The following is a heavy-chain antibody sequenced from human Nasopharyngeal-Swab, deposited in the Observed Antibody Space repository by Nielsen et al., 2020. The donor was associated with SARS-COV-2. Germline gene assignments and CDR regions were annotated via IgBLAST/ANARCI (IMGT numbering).Heavy chain of an antibody. CDR2: ISYDGSNK. CDR3: AKARRTGRWYYYGMDV. V-gene: IGHV3-30*18. Sequence: SLKISCAASGFTFSSYGMHWVRQAPGKGLEWVAVISYDGSNKYYADSVKGRFTISRDNSKNTLYLQMNSLRAEGTAVYYCAKARRTGRWYYYGMDVWGQGTTVTVSS. D-gene: IGHD4-23*01. CDR1: GFTFSSYG. J-gene: IGHJ6*02.